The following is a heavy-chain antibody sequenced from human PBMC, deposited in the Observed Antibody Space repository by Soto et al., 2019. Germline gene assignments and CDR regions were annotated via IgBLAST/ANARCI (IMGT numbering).Heavy chain of an antibody. CDR1: GFTFTRYS. V-gene: IGHV3-21*06. CDR2: ISSTTNYI. CDR3: ARESEDLTSNFDY. Sequence: GGALRLSCAASGFTFTRYSMNRVRQAPGKGLEWVSSISSTTNYIYYGDSVKGRFTISRDNAKNSLYLEMNSLRAEDTAVYYCARESEDLTSNFDYWGQGTLVTVSS. J-gene: IGHJ4*02.